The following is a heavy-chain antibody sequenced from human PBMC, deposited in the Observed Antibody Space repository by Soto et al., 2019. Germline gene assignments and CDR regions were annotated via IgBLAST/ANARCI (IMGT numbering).Heavy chain of an antibody. Sequence: GGSLRLSCTASGFTFSSYAMSWVRQAPGKGLEWVSAISGSGGSTYYADSVKGRFTISRDNSKNTLYLQMNSLRAEDTAVYYCAANTRYFDWLGSGYYYYGMDVWGQGTTVTVSS. CDR2: ISGSGGST. CDR1: GFTFSSYA. J-gene: IGHJ6*02. D-gene: IGHD3-9*01. CDR3: AANTRYFDWLGSGYYYYGMDV. V-gene: IGHV3-23*01.